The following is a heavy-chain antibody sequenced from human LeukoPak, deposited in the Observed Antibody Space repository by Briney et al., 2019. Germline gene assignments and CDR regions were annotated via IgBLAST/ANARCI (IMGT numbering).Heavy chain of an antibody. D-gene: IGHD2-15*01. J-gene: IGHJ5*02. Sequence: AXXKVSCKASGYTFTSYGISWVRQAPGQGLEWMGWISAYNGNTNYAQKLQGRVTMTTDTYTSTAYMELRSLRSDDTAVYYCARDGVVVVAAEMGFDPWGQGTLVTVSS. CDR2: ISAYNGNT. V-gene: IGHV1-18*01. CDR1: GYTFTSYG. CDR3: ARDGVVVVAAEMGFDP.